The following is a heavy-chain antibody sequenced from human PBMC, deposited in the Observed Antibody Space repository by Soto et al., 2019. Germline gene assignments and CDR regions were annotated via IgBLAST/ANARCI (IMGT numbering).Heavy chain of an antibody. CDR2: IRRQGGNI. Sequence: EVRLLESGGDLVQPGGSLRLSCAASGFTFSRYAMSWVRQAPGKGLEWVSWIRRQGGNIYYSNSAKGRFAVSRDNSKTTLYLQMNSLRTEDTAMYYCAKGGQAGDTCPVDALDIWGQGTVVTVSS. CDR3: AKGGQAGDTCPVDALDI. CDR1: GFTFSRYA. J-gene: IGHJ3*02. V-gene: IGHV3-23*01. D-gene: IGHD6-19*01.